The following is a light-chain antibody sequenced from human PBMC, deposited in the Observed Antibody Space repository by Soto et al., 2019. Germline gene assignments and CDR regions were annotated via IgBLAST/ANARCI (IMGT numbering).Light chain of an antibody. CDR1: QDVSSW. J-gene: IGKJ4*01. CDR3: QQYDRYPRT. Sequence: DIQMTQSPSSLSASVGDRVTITCRASQDVSSWLAWYQQKPAKAPKPLIYATSTLHSGVPSRFSGSGSGTDFTLTISSLQPEDFATYYCQQYDRYPRTFGGGTKVEIK. CDR2: ATS. V-gene: IGKV1D-16*01.